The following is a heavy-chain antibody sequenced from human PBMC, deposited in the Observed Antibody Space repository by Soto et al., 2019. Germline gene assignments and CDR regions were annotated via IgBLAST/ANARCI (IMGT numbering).Heavy chain of an antibody. CDR2: INPHSGDT. V-gene: IGHV1-2*02. CDR3: AXQGKSYLSPSDSYGMDV. J-gene: IGHJ6*02. CDR1: GYTFIYYY. D-gene: IGHD1-26*01. Sequence: ASVKVSCKSSGYTFIYYYLHWVRQAPGQGLEWMGWINPHSGDTYYAEKFQGRVTMTRDTSITTVFMDLSRLTSDDTALYFCAXQGKSYLSPSDSYGMDVWGQGTSVTASS.